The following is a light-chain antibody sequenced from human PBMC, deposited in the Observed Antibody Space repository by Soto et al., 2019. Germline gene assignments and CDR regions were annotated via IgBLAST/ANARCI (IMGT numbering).Light chain of an antibody. V-gene: IGLV2-23*02. CDR2: EVN. J-gene: IGLJ3*02. CDR3: YSYEGGRV. CDR1: ISNVGSYNL. Sequence: QSALTQPASVSGSPGQSITISCTGTISNVGSYNLVSWYQQHPGKATKLINYEVNKRPSGVSNRFSGSKSGNTASLTISGLQTEDEADYYCYSYEGGRVFGGGTKLTVL.